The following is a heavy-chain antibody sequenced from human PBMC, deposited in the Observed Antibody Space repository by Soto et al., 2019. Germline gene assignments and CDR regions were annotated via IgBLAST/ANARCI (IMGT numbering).Heavy chain of an antibody. V-gene: IGHV4-39*02. CDR2: IYYSGST. Sequence: SETLSLTCTVSGGSISSSSHYWGWIRQPPGKGLEWIGSIYYSGSTYYNPSLKSRVTISVDTSKNQFSLNLSSVTAADTAVYYCAKEGCSGGICYGFDYWGQGTLVTVSS. CDR1: GGSISSSSHY. CDR3: AKEGCSGGICYGFDY. D-gene: IGHD2-15*01. J-gene: IGHJ4*02.